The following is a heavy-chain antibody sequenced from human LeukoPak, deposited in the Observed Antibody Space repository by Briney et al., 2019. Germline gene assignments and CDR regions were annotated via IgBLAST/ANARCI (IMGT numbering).Heavy chain of an antibody. CDR2: ISGSGGST. V-gene: IGHV3-23*01. Sequence: GGSLRLSCAASEFTFNNYAMSWVRQAPGKGLEWVSAISGSGGSTYYADSVKGRFTISRDNSKNTLYLQMNSLRAEDTAVYYCAKSALLWFGELLSWGQGTLVTVSS. J-gene: IGHJ5*02. CDR1: EFTFNNYA. D-gene: IGHD3-10*01. CDR3: AKSALLWFGELLS.